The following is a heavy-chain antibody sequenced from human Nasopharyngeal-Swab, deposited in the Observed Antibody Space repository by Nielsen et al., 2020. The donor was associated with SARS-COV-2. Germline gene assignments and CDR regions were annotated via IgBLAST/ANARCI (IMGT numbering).Heavy chain of an antibody. CDR1: GGSISSYY. V-gene: IGHV4-59*01. D-gene: IGHD6-13*01. CDR3: ARDAYSPRGLYYYGLDV. Sequence: SETLSLTCTVSGGSISSYYWSWIRQPPGKGLEWIGYIYYSGSTNYNPSLKSRVTISVDTSKNQFSLKLSSVTAADTAVYYCARDAYSPRGLYYYGLDVWGQGTTVTVSS. CDR2: IYYSGST. J-gene: IGHJ6*02.